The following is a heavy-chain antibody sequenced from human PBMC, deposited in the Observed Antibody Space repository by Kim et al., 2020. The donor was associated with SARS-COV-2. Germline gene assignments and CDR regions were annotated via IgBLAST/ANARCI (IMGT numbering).Heavy chain of an antibody. Sequence: YVDSGKGRFTMSRDNANNSLYLHMSSLRTEDTAMYYCAALDTAHVPGGIWGQGTLVTVSS. J-gene: IGHJ4*02. V-gene: IGHV3-7*01. D-gene: IGHD3-10*02. CDR3: AALDTAHVPGGI.